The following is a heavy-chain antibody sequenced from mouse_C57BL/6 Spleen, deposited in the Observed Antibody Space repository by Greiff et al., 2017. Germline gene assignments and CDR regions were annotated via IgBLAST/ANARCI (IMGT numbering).Heavy chain of an antibody. CDR3: SYSNYPGYFDY. V-gene: IGHV1-15*01. CDR2: IDPETGGT. J-gene: IGHJ2*01. Sequence: QVQLQQSGAELVRPGASVTLSCKASGYTFTDYEMHWVKQTPVHGLEWIGAIDPETGGTAYNQKFKGKAILTADKSSSTAYMELRSLTSEDSAVYYSSYSNYPGYFDYWGQGTTLTVSS. CDR1: GYTFTDYE. D-gene: IGHD2-5*01.